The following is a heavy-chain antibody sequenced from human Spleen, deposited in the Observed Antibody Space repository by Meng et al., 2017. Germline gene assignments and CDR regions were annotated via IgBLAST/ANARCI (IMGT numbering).Heavy chain of an antibody. CDR1: GYSFTSFD. V-gene: IGHV1-18*01. Sequence: QVQLVQSGADVKKPGASVKVSCKASGYSFTSFDINWVRQAPGQGLEYMGWISGYNGNTNYAQKFQDRVTMTTDTSTSTAYMELRSLRSDDTAVYYCAREKSPGHFDFWGQGTLVTVSS. CDR3: AREKSPGHFDF. CDR2: ISGYNGNT. J-gene: IGHJ4*02.